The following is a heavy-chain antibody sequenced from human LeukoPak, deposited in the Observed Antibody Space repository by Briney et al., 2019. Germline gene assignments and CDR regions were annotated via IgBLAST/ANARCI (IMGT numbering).Heavy chain of an antibody. D-gene: IGHD3-22*01. V-gene: IGHV3-23*01. CDR2: ISGSGGST. CDR3: AKGLDDSSGYFGRAFFDY. CDR1: EFTFSSYA. Sequence: GGSLRLSCAASEFTFSSYAMSWVRQAPGKGLEWVSAISGSGGSTYYADSVKGRFTISRDNSKNTLYLQMNSLRAEDTAVYYCAKGLDDSSGYFGRAFFDYWGQGTLVTVSS. J-gene: IGHJ4*02.